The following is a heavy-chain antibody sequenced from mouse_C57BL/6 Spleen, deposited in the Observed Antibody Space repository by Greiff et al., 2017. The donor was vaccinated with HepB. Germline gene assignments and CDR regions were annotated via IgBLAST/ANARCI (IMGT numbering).Heavy chain of an antibody. CDR2: IDPSDSET. V-gene: IGHV1-52*01. Sequence: VQLQQPGAELVRPGSSVKLSCKASGYTFTSYWMHWVKQRPIQGLEWIGNIDPSDSETHYNQKFKDKATLTVDKSSSTAYMQLSSLTSEDSAVYYGARWCYYYGSYFDYWGQGTTLTVSS. D-gene: IGHD1-1*01. CDR1: GYTFTSYW. J-gene: IGHJ2*01. CDR3: ARWCYYYGSYFDY.